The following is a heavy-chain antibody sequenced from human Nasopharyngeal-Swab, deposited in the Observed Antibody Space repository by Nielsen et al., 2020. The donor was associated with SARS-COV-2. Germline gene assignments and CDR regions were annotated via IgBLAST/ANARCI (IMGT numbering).Heavy chain of an antibody. Sequence: VRQAPGQGLEWMGWSNTNTGHPTYAQGFTGRFAFSLDTSVSTAYLQISSLKAKDTAVYNCARAGRGSSSWYVMDYYYGMDVWGQGTTVTVSS. D-gene: IGHD6-13*01. V-gene: IGHV7-4-1*02. CDR3: ARAGRGSSSWYVMDYYYGMDV. CDR2: SNTNTGHP. J-gene: IGHJ6*02.